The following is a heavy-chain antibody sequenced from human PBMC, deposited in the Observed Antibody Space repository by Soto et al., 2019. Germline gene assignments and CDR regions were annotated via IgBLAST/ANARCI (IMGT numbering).Heavy chain of an antibody. CDR3: AKGGYCRINDCPRPPARNAY. D-gene: IGHD2-2*01. V-gene: IGHV3-33*06. CDR2: IWYDGSNK. J-gene: IGHJ4*02. Sequence: GGSLRLSCAASGFTFSSYGMHWVRQAPGKGLEWVAVIWYDGSNKYYADSVKGRFTISRDNSKNTLYLQMNSLRAEDTAVYYWAKGGYCRINDCPRPPARNAYGGRGTRVT. CDR1: GFTFSSYG.